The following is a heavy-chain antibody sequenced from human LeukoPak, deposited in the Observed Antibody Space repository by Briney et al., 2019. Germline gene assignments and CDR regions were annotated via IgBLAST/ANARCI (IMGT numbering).Heavy chain of an antibody. Sequence: SETLSLTCAVYGGSFSGYYWSWIRQPPGKGLEWIGEINHSGSTNYNPSLKSRVTISVDTSKNQFSLNLLSVTAADTATYFCARRRSDLNWYDPWGQGTLVTVSS. CDR3: ARRRSDLNWYDP. CDR1: GGSFSGYY. D-gene: IGHD6-19*01. J-gene: IGHJ5*02. V-gene: IGHV4-34*01. CDR2: INHSGST.